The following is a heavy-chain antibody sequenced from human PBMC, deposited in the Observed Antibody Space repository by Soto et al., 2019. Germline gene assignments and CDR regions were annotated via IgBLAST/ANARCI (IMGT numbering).Heavy chain of an antibody. J-gene: IGHJ4*02. D-gene: IGHD6-25*01. CDR1: GGSIGSYS. CDR3: ARIYNSGWDYSDH. CDR2: IYHSGRT. V-gene: IGHV4-59*01. Sequence: SETLSLTCTVSGGSIGSYSCSWIRKPPGKGLEWIGYIYHSGRTTSNPSFKSRVTISVAPSKSQFSLKLSLLTPGGTAVYSCARIYNSGWDYSDHGGLGTQV.